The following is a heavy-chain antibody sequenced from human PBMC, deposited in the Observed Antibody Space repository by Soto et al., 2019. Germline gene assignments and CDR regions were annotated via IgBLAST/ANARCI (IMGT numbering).Heavy chain of an antibody. CDR2: ISNDGSNP. CDR1: GFTFSNYA. Sequence: QVQLVESGGGVVQPERSLRLSCAASGFTFSNYAMHWVRQARGTGLEWVAVISNDGSNPYYADSVKGRFTISRDNSKNTLYLQVNSLRPEDTAVYYCARTGYDSSGYFVEYYFDYWGQGTLVTVSS. D-gene: IGHD3-22*01. CDR3: ARTGYDSSGYFVEYYFDY. V-gene: IGHV3-30-3*01. J-gene: IGHJ4*02.